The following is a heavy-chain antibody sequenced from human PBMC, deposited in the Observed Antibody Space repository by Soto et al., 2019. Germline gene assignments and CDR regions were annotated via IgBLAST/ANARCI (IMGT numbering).Heavy chain of an antibody. CDR3: ARANSSGWEGTNY. CDR2: IIPIFGTA. J-gene: IGHJ4*02. Sequence: GSSVKVSCKGSGGTFSSYAISWVRQAPGQGLEWMGGIIPIFGTANYAQKFQGRVTITADKSTSTAYMELRSLRSEDTAVYYCARANSSGWEGTNYWGQGNLVTVSS. D-gene: IGHD6-19*01. CDR1: GGTFSSYA. V-gene: IGHV1-69*06.